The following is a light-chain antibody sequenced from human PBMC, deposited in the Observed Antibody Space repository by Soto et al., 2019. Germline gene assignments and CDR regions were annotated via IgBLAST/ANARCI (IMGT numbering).Light chain of an antibody. V-gene: IGKV3-15*01. CDR3: QQYNNWPPWT. Sequence: EIVMTQSPATLSVSPGERATLSCRASQSVSSNLAWYQQKPGQAPRLLIYGASTRATGIPARFSGSGSGTEYTLTISSRQSENLAVYNCQQYNNWPPWTFGQGTKVEIK. CDR2: GAS. CDR1: QSVSSN. J-gene: IGKJ1*01.